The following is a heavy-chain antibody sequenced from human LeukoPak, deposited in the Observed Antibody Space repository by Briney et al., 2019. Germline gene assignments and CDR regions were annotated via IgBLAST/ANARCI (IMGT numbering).Heavy chain of an antibody. Sequence: GGSLRLSCAASGFTFSSYWMHWVRQAPGKGLVWVSRINSDGSSRSYADSVKGRFTISRDNAKNTLYLQMNSLRAEDTAVYYCVRDPGYYDSSGFRPFDYWGQGTLVTVSS. CDR2: INSDGSSR. J-gene: IGHJ4*02. D-gene: IGHD3-22*01. CDR3: VRDPGYYDSSGFRPFDY. V-gene: IGHV3-74*01. CDR1: GFTFSSYW.